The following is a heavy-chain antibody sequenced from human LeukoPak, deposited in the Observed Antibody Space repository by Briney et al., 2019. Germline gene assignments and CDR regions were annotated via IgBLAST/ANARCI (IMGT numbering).Heavy chain of an antibody. Sequence: ASVKVSCKASGYTFTSYGISWVRQAPGQGLEWMGWISSYNGNTNYGQKFQGRVSMTTDTSTNTAYMELKSLRSDDTAVYYCARDRTAAAVLDYWGQGTLVTVSS. CDR3: ARDRTAAAVLDY. V-gene: IGHV1-18*01. J-gene: IGHJ4*02. D-gene: IGHD6-13*01. CDR1: GYTFTSYG. CDR2: ISSYNGNT.